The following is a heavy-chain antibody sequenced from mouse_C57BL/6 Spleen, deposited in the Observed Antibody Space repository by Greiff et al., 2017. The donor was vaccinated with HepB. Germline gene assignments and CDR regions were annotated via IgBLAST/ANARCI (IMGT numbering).Heavy chain of an antibody. CDR2: INPNNGGT. Sequence: EVQLQQSGPELVKPGASVKISCKASGYTFTDYYMNWVKQSHGKSLEWIGDINPNNGGTSYNQKFKGKATLTVDKSSSTAYMERRSLTSEDSAVYYSARRGEVTTEFAYWGKGTLVTVSA. CDR1: GYTFTDYY. V-gene: IGHV1-26*01. CDR3: ARRGEVTTEFAY. J-gene: IGHJ3*01. D-gene: IGHD2-2*01.